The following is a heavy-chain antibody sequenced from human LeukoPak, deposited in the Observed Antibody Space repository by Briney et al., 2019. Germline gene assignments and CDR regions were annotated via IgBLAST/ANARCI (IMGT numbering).Heavy chain of an antibody. V-gene: IGHV4-59*08. Sequence: SETLSLTCTVSGGSISSYYWSWIRQPPGKGLEWIGYIYYSGSTNYNPSLKSRVTISVDTSKNQLSLKLSSVTAADTAVYYCARHGSGIAAAPLDYWGQGTLVTVSS. CDR3: ARHGSGIAAAPLDY. D-gene: IGHD6-13*01. CDR2: IYYSGST. CDR1: GGSISSYY. J-gene: IGHJ4*02.